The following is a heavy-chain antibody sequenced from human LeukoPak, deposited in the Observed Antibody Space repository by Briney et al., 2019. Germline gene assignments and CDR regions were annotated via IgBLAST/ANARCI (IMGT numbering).Heavy chain of an antibody. CDR3: AKAYVGPRPYAFDI. D-gene: IGHD4-23*01. CDR1: GFTFSSFE. Sequence: PGGSLRLSCAASGFTFSSFEMNWVRQAPGKGLEWISYIRSAGTIYYADSVRGRFTISRDNSKNTLYLQMNSLRAEDTAVYYCAKAYVGPRPYAFDIWGQGTMVTVSS. V-gene: IGHV3-48*03. CDR2: IRSAGTI. J-gene: IGHJ3*02.